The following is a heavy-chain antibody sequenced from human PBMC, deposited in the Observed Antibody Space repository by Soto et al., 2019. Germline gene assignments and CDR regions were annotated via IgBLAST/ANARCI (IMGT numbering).Heavy chain of an antibody. CDR3: SCLPLHYYDRGGDAFDI. D-gene: IGHD3-22*01. J-gene: IGHJ3*02. CDR2: IDPSDSYT. V-gene: IGHV5-10-1*01. Sequence: PGESLKISCKGSGYSFTSYWISWVRQMPGKGLEWMGRIDPSDSYTNYSPSFQGHVTISADKSISTAYLQWSSLKASDTAMYFCSCLPLHYYDRGGDAFDIWGQGTMVTVSS. CDR1: GYSFTSYW.